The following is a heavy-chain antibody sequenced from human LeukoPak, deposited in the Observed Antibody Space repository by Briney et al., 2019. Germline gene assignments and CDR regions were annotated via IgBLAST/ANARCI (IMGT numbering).Heavy chain of an antibody. V-gene: IGHV3-7*01. CDR1: GFPFSSYA. CDR2: IKQDGSEK. CDR3: ARVRGSSYFDY. D-gene: IGHD6-6*01. J-gene: IGHJ4*02. Sequence: SGGSLRLSCAASGFPFSSYAMSWVRQAPGKGLEWVANIKQDGSEKYYVDSVKGRFTISRDNAKNSLYLQMNSLRAEDTAVYYCARVRGSSYFDYWGQGTLVTVSS.